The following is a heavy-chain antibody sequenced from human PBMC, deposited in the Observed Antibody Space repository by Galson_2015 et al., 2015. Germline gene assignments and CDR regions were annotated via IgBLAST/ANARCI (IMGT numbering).Heavy chain of an antibody. Sequence: SLRLSCAASGFTFSNAWMSWVRQAPGKGLEWVGRIKSKTDGGTTDYAAPVKGRFTISRDDSKNTLYLQMNSLKTEDTAVYYCTPGPVGEPSYHDFDYWGPGTLVPVSS. CDR2: IKSKTDGGTT. D-gene: IGHD3-16*01. V-gene: IGHV3-15*01. J-gene: IGHJ4*02. CDR1: GFTFSNAW. CDR3: TPGPVGEPSYHDFDY.